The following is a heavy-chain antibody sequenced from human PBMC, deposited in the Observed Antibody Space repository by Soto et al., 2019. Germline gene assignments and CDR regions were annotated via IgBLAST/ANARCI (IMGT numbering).Heavy chain of an antibody. J-gene: IGHJ4*02. CDR1: GYSFTNYW. Sequence: PGESLKISCMGSGYSFTNYWIGWVRQMPGKGLEWMGIIYPGDSHAIYSPSFQGQVTMSADKSISTAYLQWSSLKASDTAMYYCARQPPTYSSGWYVDYWGQGTLVTVSS. CDR2: IYPGDSHA. CDR3: ARQPPTYSSGWYVDY. V-gene: IGHV5-51*01. D-gene: IGHD6-19*01.